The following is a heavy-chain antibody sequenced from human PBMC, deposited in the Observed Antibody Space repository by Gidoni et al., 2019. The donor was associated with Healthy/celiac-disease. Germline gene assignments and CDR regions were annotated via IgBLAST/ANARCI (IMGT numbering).Heavy chain of an antibody. D-gene: IGHD2-2*01. V-gene: IGHV3-48*02. CDR2: ISSSSSTI. J-gene: IGHJ4*02. CDR3: AREYCSSTSCYFALGVLSFDY. CDR1: GFTFSSYS. Sequence: EVQLVESGGGLVQPGGSLSLPFEASGFTFSSYSMTWVRQAPGKGLEWVSYISSSSSTIYYADSVKGRFTISRDNAKNSLYLQMNSLRDEDTAVYYCAREYCSSTSCYFALGVLSFDYWGQGTLVTVSS.